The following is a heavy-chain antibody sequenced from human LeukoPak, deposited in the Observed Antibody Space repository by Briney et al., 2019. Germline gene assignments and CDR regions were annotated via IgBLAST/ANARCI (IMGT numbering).Heavy chain of an antibody. Sequence: SETLSLTCTVSGGSMSSSSFYWGWLRQPPGKGLEWIGSIYYSGSTYYTPSLKSRLTISVDTSRNRFSLKLSSVTATDTAVYYCARQVLEWLVDAFDIWGQGTMVTVSP. V-gene: IGHV4-39*01. D-gene: IGHD3-3*01. CDR3: ARQVLEWLVDAFDI. J-gene: IGHJ3*02. CDR1: GGSMSSSSFY. CDR2: IYYSGST.